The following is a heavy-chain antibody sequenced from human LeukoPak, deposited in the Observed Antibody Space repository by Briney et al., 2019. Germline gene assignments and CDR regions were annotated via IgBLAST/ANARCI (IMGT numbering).Heavy chain of an antibody. CDR1: GFTVSSNY. CDR2: IYTGGSI. J-gene: IGHJ3*02. CDR3: ARDLGRYDSNQGPLDAFDI. D-gene: IGHD3-22*01. Sequence: GGSLRLSCAASGFTVSSNYMSWVRQAPGRGLEWVSVIYTGGSIYYADSVKGRFTISRDNSKNTLYLQMNSLRAEDTAVYYCARDLGRYDSNQGPLDAFDIWGQGTMVTVSS. V-gene: IGHV3-53*01.